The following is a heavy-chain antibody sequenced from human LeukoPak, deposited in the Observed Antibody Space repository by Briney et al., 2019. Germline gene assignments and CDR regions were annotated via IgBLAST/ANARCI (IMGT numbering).Heavy chain of an antibody. CDR3: ARDGPIVTDNFDY. V-gene: IGHV4-34*01. D-gene: IGHD2/OR15-2a*01. CDR2: INHSGST. CDR1: GGPFSGYY. Sequence: PSETLSLTCAVYGGPFSGYYWSWIRQPPGKGLEWIGEINHSGSTNYNPSLKSRVTISVDTSKNQFSLKLSSVTAADTAVYYCARDGPIVTDNFDYWGQGTLVTVSS. J-gene: IGHJ4*02.